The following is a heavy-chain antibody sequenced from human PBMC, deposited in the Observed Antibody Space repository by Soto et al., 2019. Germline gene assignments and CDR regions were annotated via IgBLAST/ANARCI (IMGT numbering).Heavy chain of an antibody. Sequence: QVQLVQSGAEVKKPGASVKVSCKASGYTFTSYGISWVRQAPGQGLEWMGWLSAYNGNTNYAQKPQGRVTMTTDPSTSTADMELRSLRSDDTAVDYCARDPGPAAMSWFDPWGQGTLVTVSS. CDR1: GYTFTSYG. D-gene: IGHD2-2*01. CDR2: LSAYNGNT. CDR3: ARDPGPAAMSWFDP. J-gene: IGHJ5*02. V-gene: IGHV1-18*01.